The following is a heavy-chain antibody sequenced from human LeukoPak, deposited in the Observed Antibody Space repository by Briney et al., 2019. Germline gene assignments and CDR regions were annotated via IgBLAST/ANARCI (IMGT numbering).Heavy chain of an antibody. Sequence: SEALSLTCTVSGGSISSYYWSWIRQPAGKGLEWIGRMYSSGTTNYNPSLKSRVTMSVDTSKNQFSLKLSSVTAADTAVYYCARVAYGDYYFDYWGQGTLVTVSS. J-gene: IGHJ4*02. CDR3: ARVAYGDYYFDY. V-gene: IGHV4-4*07. D-gene: IGHD4-17*01. CDR1: GGSISSYY. CDR2: MYSSGTT.